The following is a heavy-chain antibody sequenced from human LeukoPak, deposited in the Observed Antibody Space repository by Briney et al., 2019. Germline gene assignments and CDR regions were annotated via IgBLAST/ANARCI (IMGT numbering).Heavy chain of an antibody. CDR1: GFTFSSYA. CDR2: ISYDGSNK. D-gene: IGHD3-16*02. J-gene: IGHJ3*02. V-gene: IGHV3-30-3*01. Sequence: GGSLRLSCAASGFTFSSYAMHWVRQAPGKGLEWVAVISYDGSNKYYADSVKGRFTISRDNSKNTLYLQMNSLRAEDTAVHYCARDRVTFGGVIVIDLLDAFDIWGQGTMVTVSS. CDR3: ARDRVTFGGVIVIDLLDAFDI.